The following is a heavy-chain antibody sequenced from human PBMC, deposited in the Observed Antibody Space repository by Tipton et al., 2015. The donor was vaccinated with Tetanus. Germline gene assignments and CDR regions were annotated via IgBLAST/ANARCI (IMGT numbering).Heavy chain of an antibody. CDR3: AGVHYGDYLVDAFDI. CDR2: IYPGDSDT. D-gene: IGHD4-17*01. Sequence: VQLVQSGAEVKKPGESLKISCKGSGYSFTSYWIGWVRQMPGKGLEWMGIIYPGDSDTRYSPSFQGQVPISADKSISTAYLQWSSLKASDTAMYYCAGVHYGDYLVDAFDIWGQGTMVTVSS. J-gene: IGHJ3*02. V-gene: IGHV5-51*01. CDR1: GYSFTSYW.